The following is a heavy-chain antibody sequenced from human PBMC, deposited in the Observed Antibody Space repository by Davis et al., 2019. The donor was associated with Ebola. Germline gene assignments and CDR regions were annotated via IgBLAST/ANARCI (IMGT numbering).Heavy chain of an antibody. D-gene: IGHD3-22*01. J-gene: IGHJ4*02. CDR2: ISAYNGNT. Sequence: ASVKVSCKASGYTFTSYGISWVRQAPGQGLEWMGWISAYNGNTNYAQKLQGRVTMTTDTSTSTAYMELRSLRSDDTAVYYCARDLHYYYDSSGCFDYWGQGTLVTVSS. CDR1: GYTFTSYG. CDR3: ARDLHYYYDSSGCFDY. V-gene: IGHV1-18*01.